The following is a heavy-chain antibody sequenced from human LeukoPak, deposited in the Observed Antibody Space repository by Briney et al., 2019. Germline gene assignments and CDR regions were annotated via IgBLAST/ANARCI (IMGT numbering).Heavy chain of an antibody. Sequence: PGGSLRLSCVASGFYLSTYTMNWVRQAPGKELEWVSSITGNSHYIYYADSVKGRFNISRDNAQTSLFLQMNSLRAEDTAVYSCARDQGRAWGQGILVTVSS. J-gene: IGHJ5*02. CDR1: GFYLSTYT. CDR3: ARDQGRA. V-gene: IGHV3-21*01. CDR2: ITGNSHYI.